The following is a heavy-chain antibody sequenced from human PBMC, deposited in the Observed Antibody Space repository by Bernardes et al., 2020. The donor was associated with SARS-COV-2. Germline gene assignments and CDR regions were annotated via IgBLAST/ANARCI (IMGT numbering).Heavy chain of an antibody. CDR2: INGDGSTT. CDR1: GFTFSMYW. D-gene: IGHD3-22*01. CDR3: VRSAYYGSSGFYYDY. V-gene: IGHV3-74*01. Sequence: GGSLRLSCAASGFTFSMYWMHWVRQTPEKGLVWVSRINGDGSTTNYADSVKGRFTISRDNAKNTLYLQMNSLTVEDASVYYCVRSAYYGSSGFYYDYWGQGTLVTVSS. J-gene: IGHJ4*02.